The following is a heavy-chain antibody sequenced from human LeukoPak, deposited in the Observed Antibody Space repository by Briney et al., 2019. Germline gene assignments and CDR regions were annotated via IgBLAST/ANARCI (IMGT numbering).Heavy chain of an antibody. CDR1: GFTSSSYA. J-gene: IGHJ4*02. CDR3: ARVTLYSSGWYTFDY. V-gene: IGHV3-30-3*01. D-gene: IGHD6-19*01. CDR2: ISYDGSNK. Sequence: GGSLRLSCAASGFTSSSYAMHWVRQAPGKGLEWVAVISYDGSNKYYADSVKGRFTISRDNSKNTLYLQMNSLRAEDTAVYYCARVTLYSSGWYTFDYWGQGTLVTVSS.